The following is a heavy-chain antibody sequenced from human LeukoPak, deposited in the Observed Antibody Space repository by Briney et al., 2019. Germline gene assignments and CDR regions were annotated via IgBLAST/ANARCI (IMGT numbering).Heavy chain of an antibody. Sequence: PSETLSLTCAVSGGSISSSNWWSWVRQPPGKGLEWIGEIYHSGSTNYNPSLKSRVTISVDKSKNQFSLKLSSVTAADTAVYYCARDSVSDYDSSGYYYYMDVWAKGPRSPSP. D-gene: IGHD3-22*01. V-gene: IGHV4-4*02. J-gene: IGHJ6*03. CDR3: ARDSVSDYDSSGYYYYMDV. CDR1: GGSISSSNW. CDR2: IYHSGST.